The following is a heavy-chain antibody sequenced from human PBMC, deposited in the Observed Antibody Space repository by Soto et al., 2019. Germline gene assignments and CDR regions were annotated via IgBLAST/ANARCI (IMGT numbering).Heavy chain of an antibody. CDR2: VYSAGST. D-gene: IGHD2-8*01. CDR1: GDSITTNGYY. V-gene: IGHV4-39*01. Sequence: SETLSLTCSVSGDSITTNGYYWGWIRQPPGKGLQWIGNVYSAGSTFSHPSLTSRVFISVDTSKNKFSLRLTSVTAADTAVYYCARSHYTYGLLVDYWGPGIMVTVSS. CDR3: ARSHYTYGLLVDY. J-gene: IGHJ4*02.